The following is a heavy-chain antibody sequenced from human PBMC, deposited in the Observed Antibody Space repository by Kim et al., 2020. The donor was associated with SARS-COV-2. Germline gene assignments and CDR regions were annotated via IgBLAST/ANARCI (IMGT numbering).Heavy chain of an antibody. CDR2: FSYTGRA. D-gene: IGHD3-10*01. CDR1: GGSITNYY. CDR3: ARSPGTCHGRGLGD. Sequence: SETLSLTCSVSGGSITNYYWNWIRQPPGKALEWIGCFSYTGRADYNPSLANRVSISADTSKNQLSLKLNSVTAADTAVYYCARSPGTCHGRGLGDWGQGILVTVS. V-gene: IGHV4-59*12. J-gene: IGHJ4*02.